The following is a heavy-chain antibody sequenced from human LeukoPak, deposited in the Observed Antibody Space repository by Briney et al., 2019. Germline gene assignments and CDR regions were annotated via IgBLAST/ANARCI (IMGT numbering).Heavy chain of an antibody. V-gene: IGHV3-23*01. CDR1: GFNFRSHA. J-gene: IGHJ4*02. Sequence: GGSLRLSCAASGFNFRSHAMSWVRHAPGKGLEWVSVISNGGAGTYYADSVKGRFTISRDNSKSILYLRMSSLRAEDTAVYYCAKDHGTNVYDPFDYWGQGTLVTVSS. CDR3: AKDHGTNVYDPFDY. CDR2: ISNGGAGT. D-gene: IGHD2-8*01.